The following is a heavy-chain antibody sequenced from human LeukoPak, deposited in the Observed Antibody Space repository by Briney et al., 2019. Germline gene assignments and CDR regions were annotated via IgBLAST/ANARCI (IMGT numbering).Heavy chain of an antibody. CDR1: GFTFSDYY. CDR3: ARGVLWSQLYFDY. Sequence: PGGSLRLSCAASGFTFSDYYMSWIRQAPGKGLEWVSYISSSSSYTNYADSVKGRFTISRDNAKNSLYLQMNSLRAEDTAVYYCARGVLWSQLYFDYWGQGTLVTVSS. CDR2: ISSSSSYT. D-gene: IGHD2/OR15-2a*01. V-gene: IGHV3-11*05. J-gene: IGHJ4*02.